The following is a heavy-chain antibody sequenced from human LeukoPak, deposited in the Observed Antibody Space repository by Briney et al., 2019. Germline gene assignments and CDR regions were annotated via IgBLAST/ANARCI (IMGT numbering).Heavy chain of an antibody. J-gene: IGHJ4*02. V-gene: IGHV1-18*01. CDR2: ISAYNGDT. Sequence: ASVKVSCKASGYTFTSYGITWVRQAPGQGLEWMGWISAYNGDTNYAQKLQGRVTMTTDTSTSTAYMELRSLRSDDTAVYYCARAPLFYGDYFYYFDYWGQGTLVAVSS. D-gene: IGHD4-17*01. CDR1: GYTFTSYG. CDR3: ARAPLFYGDYFYYFDY.